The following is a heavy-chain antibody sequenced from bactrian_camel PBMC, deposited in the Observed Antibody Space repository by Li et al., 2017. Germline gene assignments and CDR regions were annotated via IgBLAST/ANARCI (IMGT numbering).Heavy chain of an antibody. V-gene: IGHV3S53*01. CDR3: AAVEQRTGGGYCHLTEWPYNL. J-gene: IGHJ4*01. Sequence: HVQLVESGGGSVQTGGSLRLSCVVSGDRITRYYMGWFRQAPGKEREGVAGITSPTSTNERRVAGSVQGRFTISQDNGDHTLHLQMNSLKPEDTARYYCAAVEQRTGGGYCHLTEWPYNLWGQGTQVTVS. D-gene: IGHD2*01. CDR2: ITSPTST. CDR1: GDRITRYY.